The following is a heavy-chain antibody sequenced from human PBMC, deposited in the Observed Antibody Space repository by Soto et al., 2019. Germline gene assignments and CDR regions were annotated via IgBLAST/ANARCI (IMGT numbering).Heavy chain of an antibody. J-gene: IGHJ6*02. D-gene: IGHD3-3*02. CDR2: IKSKTDGGTT. CDR3: APYIFSYYYYGMDV. Sequence: PGGSLRLSCAASGFTFSNAWMNWVRQAPGKGLEWVGRIKSKTDGGTTDYAAPVKGRFTISRDDSKNTLYLQMNSLKTEDTAVYYCAPYIFSYYYYGMDVWGQGTTVTVSS. V-gene: IGHV3-15*07. CDR1: GFTFSNAW.